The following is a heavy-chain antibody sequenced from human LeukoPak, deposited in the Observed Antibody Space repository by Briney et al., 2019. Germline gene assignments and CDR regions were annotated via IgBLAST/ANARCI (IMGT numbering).Heavy chain of an antibody. CDR1: GFDLSTYA. CDR2: ISGPGYTT. CDR3: AKDLSDNYNLFDY. J-gene: IGHJ4*02. V-gene: IGHV3-23*01. Sequence: GGSLRLSCAASGFDLSTYAMSWVRQAPGKGLEWVSVISGPGYTTYYADSVKGRLTISRDNSNNILYLQLSSLRVEDTAVYYCAKDLSDNYNLFDYWGQGTLVTVSS. D-gene: IGHD1-1*01.